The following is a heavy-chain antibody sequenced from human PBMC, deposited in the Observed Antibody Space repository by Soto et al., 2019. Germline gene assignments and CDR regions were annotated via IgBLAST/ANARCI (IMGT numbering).Heavy chain of an antibody. D-gene: IGHD1-1*01. CDR2: ISPSSNYI. CDR3: ARETRDSSA. V-gene: IGHV3-21*01. CDR1: GFIFSSST. J-gene: IGHJ5*02. Sequence: EVELVESGGGLVKPGGSLRLSCAASGFIFSSSTLSWVRQAPGKGLEWVSCISPSSNYIYYADSVKGRFSISRDNAKNSLFLEMNNLRAEDTAVYYCARETRDSSAWGQGTLVTVSS.